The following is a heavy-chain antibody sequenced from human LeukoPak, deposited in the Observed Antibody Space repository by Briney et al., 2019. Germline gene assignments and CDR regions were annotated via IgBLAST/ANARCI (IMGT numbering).Heavy chain of an antibody. Sequence: GASVKVSCKASGYIFTSYGISWVRQAPGQGLEWMGWISAYNGNTNYAQKLQGRVTMTTDTSTSTAYMELRSLRSDDTAEYYCASTPYGSGIYYFDYWGQGTLVTVSS. CDR3: ASTPYGSGIYYFDY. CDR2: ISAYNGNT. V-gene: IGHV1-18*04. J-gene: IGHJ4*02. CDR1: GYIFTSYG. D-gene: IGHD3-10*01.